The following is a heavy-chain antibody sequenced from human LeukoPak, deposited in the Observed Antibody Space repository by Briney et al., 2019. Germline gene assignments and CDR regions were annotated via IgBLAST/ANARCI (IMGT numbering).Heavy chain of an antibody. V-gene: IGHV3-33*01. Sequence: GGSLRLPCAASGFTFSSYGMHWVRQAPGKGLEWVAVIWYDGSNKYYADSVKGRFTISRDNSKNTLYLQMNSLRAEDTAVYDCVRDGSRAAANAFDIWGQGTMVTVSS. CDR1: GFTFSSYG. CDR3: VRDGSRAAANAFDI. D-gene: IGHD6-13*01. J-gene: IGHJ3*02. CDR2: IWYDGSNK.